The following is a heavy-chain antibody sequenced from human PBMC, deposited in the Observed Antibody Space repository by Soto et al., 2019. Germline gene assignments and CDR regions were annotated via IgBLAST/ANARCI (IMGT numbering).Heavy chain of an antibody. J-gene: IGHJ6*02. CDR1: GYTFTSYG. V-gene: IGHV1-18*04. Sequence: GASVKVSCKASGYTFTSYGISWVRQAPGQGLEWMGWISAYNGNTNYAQKLQGRVTMTTDTSTSTAYMELRSLRSDDTAVYYCARDSIVLMVYAPYYYSGMDVWGQGTTVTVSS. CDR3: ARDSIVLMVYAPYYYSGMDV. D-gene: IGHD2-8*01. CDR2: ISAYNGNT.